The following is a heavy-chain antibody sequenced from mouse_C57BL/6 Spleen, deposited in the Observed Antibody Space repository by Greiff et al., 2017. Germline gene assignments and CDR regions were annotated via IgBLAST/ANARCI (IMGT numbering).Heavy chain of an antibody. CDR1: GYTFTSYW. Sequence: QVQLQQPGAELVKPGASVKVSCKASGYTFTSYWMHWVKQRPGQGLEWIGRIHPSDSGTNYNQKFKGKATLTVDKSSSTAYMQLSSLTSEDSAVXDCALTTVVARGWYFEVWGTGTTVTVSS. J-gene: IGHJ1*03. CDR2: IHPSDSGT. D-gene: IGHD1-1*01. V-gene: IGHV1-74*01. CDR3: ALTTVVARGWYFEV.